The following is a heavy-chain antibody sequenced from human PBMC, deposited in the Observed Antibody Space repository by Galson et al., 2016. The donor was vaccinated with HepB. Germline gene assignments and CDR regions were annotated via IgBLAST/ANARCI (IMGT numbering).Heavy chain of an antibody. J-gene: IGHJ4*02. V-gene: IGHV4-4*02. CDR3: ARTEFGEVGTTTSMVGY. Sequence: SLRLSCAASGFTFTSHWMHWVRQPPGKGLEWIGEVFHSGSTNYNPSSKSRVTISVDTSKNQFTLKMSSVTAADSAVYYCARTEFGEVGTTTSMVGYWGQGTLVTVSS. CDR2: VFHSGST. CDR1: GFTFTSHW. D-gene: IGHD1-26*01.